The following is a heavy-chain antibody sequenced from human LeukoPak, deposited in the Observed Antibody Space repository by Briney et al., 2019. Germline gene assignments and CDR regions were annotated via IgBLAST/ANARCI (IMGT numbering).Heavy chain of an antibody. J-gene: IGHJ6*03. D-gene: IGHD6-13*01. Sequence: SVKVSCKASGYTFTSYGISWVRQAPGQGLEWMGGIIPIFGTANYAQKFQGRVTITADKSTSTAYMELSSLRSEDTAVYYCARAPYSSSWNDYYYYYYMDVWGKGTTVTVSS. V-gene: IGHV1-69*06. CDR1: GYTFTSYG. CDR3: ARAPYSSSWNDYYYYYYMDV. CDR2: IIPIFGTA.